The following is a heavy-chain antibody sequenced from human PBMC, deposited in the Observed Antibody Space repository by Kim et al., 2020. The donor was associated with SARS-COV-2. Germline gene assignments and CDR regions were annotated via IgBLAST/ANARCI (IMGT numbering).Heavy chain of an antibody. CDR3: AKKVKGSWSFEL. D-gene: IGHD3-10*01. CDR2: IRASGANT. J-gene: IGHJ2*01. Sequence: GGSLRLSCAASGFTFSNYGMNWVRQAPGKGLEWVSGIRASGANTYYADSVKGRFTISRDNSKNTLYLQMNSLRAEDTAVYFCAKKVKGSWSFELWGRGT. V-gene: IGHV3-23*01. CDR1: GFTFSNYG.